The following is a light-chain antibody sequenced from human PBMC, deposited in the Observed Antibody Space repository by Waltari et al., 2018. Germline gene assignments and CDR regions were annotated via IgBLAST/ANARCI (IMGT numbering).Light chain of an antibody. Sequence: DIQMTQSPSSLSASVGDRVTMTCRASQSIGNYLNWYQQEPGIAPNLLIYAASTLQSGVPSRFSGSGSGTDFTLTISSLQPEDFATYYCQQSYNTPYTFGQGTKLEIK. V-gene: IGKV1-39*01. J-gene: IGKJ2*01. CDR1: QSIGNY. CDR2: AAS. CDR3: QQSYNTPYT.